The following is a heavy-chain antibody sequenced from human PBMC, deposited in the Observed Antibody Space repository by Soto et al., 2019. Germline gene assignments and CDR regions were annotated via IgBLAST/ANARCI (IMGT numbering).Heavy chain of an antibody. J-gene: IGHJ4*02. V-gene: IGHV3-30*03. D-gene: IGHD2-21*02. Sequence: QVQLVESGGGVVQSGGSLRLSCGGSGFIFSRYGMHWVRQAAGKGLEWVTGISYDGGERFYADSVKGRFTISRDNSKNRPDLQMSSLRPEDTAVYYCARDLPLYCRGDCNFDFWGQGTLVTVSS. CDR2: ISYDGGER. CDR3: ARDLPLYCRGDCNFDF. CDR1: GFIFSRYG.